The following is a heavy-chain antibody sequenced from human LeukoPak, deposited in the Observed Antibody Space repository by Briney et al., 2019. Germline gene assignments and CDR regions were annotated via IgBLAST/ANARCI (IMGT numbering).Heavy chain of an antibody. CDR3: ARQDLYYYDSSGYYDC. J-gene: IGHJ4*02. V-gene: IGHV5-51*01. Sequence: GESLKISCKGSGYSFTSYWIGWVRQMPGKGLEWVGIIYPGDSDTRYSPSFQGQVTMSVDKSISTAYLLWSSLKASDTAMYYCARQDLYYYDSSGYYDCWGQGTLVTVSS. D-gene: IGHD3-22*01. CDR1: GYSFTSYW. CDR2: IYPGDSDT.